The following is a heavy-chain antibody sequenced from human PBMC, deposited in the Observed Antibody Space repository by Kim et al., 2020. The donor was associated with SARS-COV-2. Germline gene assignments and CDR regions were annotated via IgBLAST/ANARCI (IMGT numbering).Heavy chain of an antibody. J-gene: IGHJ3*02. V-gene: IGHV1-69*04. CDR3: ARDQRYCSSTSCYCDAFDI. Sequence: SVKVSCKASGGTFSSYAISWVRQAPGQGLEWMGRIIPILGIANYAQKFQGRVTITADKSTSTAYMELSSLRSEDTAVYYCARDQRYCSSTSCYCDAFDIWGQGTMVTVSS. D-gene: IGHD2-2*01. CDR1: GGTFSSYA. CDR2: IIPILGIA.